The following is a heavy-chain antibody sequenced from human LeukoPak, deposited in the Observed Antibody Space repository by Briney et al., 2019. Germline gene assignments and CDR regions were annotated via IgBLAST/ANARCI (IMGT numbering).Heavy chain of an antibody. V-gene: IGHV3-21*01. CDR1: GFTFSSYS. D-gene: IGHD1-26*01. CDR3: ARDVKPLEWDDY. Sequence: PGGSLRLSCAASGFTFSSYSMTWVRQAPGKGLEWVSSISSSSSYIYYADSVKGRFTISRDNAKNSLYLQMNSLRAEDTAVYYCARDVKPLEWDDYWGQGTLVTVSS. CDR2: ISSSSSYI. J-gene: IGHJ4*02.